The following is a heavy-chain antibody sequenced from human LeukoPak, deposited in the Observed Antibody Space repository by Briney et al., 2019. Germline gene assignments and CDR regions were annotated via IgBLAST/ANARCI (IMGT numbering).Heavy chain of an antibody. CDR1: GGSISSSSYY. Sequence: SETLSLTCTVSGGSISSSSYYWGWIRQPPGKGLEWIGGIYYSGCTYYNPSLQSLVTISVDTSKNQFSLKLSSVTDADTAVYYCARWGDSEAYGSGSYDKYYFDYWGRGTLVTVSS. CDR3: ARWGDSEAYGSGSYDKYYFDY. CDR2: IYYSGCT. V-gene: IGHV4-39*01. J-gene: IGHJ4*02. D-gene: IGHD3-10*01.